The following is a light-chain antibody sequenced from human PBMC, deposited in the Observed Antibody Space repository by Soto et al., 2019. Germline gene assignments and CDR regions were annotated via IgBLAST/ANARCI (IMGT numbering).Light chain of an antibody. Sequence: ALTQPASVSGSPGQSITISCTGTSSDVGGYNYVSWYQQHPGKAPKLMIHDISNRPSGVSNRFSGSKSGNTASLTISGLQAEDEADYYCSSYTSSSTLCVFGTGTKVTVL. CDR2: DIS. CDR1: SSDVGGYNY. V-gene: IGLV2-14*03. CDR3: SSYTSSSTLCV. J-gene: IGLJ1*01.